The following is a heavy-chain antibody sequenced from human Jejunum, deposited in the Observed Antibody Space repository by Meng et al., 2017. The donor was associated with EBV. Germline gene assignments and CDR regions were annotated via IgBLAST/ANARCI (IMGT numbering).Heavy chain of an antibody. CDR3: ARASSERLLDY. CDR1: TDFISSYEW. CDR2: INQVGST. J-gene: IGHJ4*02. D-gene: IGHD1-14*01. Sequence: QLQEAGPGLVKPSGTLSLTCAVSTDFISSYEWWSWVRQPPGKGLEWLGEINQVGSTYYNPSLKSRVTISIDTSKRQFSLRLNSMTAADTAVYYCARASSERLLDYWGQGTLVTVSS. V-gene: IGHV4-4*02.